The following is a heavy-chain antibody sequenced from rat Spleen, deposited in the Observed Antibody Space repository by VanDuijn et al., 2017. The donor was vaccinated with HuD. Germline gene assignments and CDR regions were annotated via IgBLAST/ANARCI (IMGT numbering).Heavy chain of an antibody. CDR2: LRPSGGAT. CDR1: GFTFSDYG. Sequence: EVQLVASGGGLVQPGNSLKLSCAASGFTFSDYGMHWTRKAPTKGLEWFASLRPSGGATYYQDSMQGRFTISRDNAKRPLYLQMDSLRSEDTATYYCARRPYYDGAYYPFAYWGQGTLVTVSS. D-gene: IGHD1-12*02. J-gene: IGHJ3*01. CDR3: ARRPYYDGAYYPFAY. V-gene: IGHV5-19*01.